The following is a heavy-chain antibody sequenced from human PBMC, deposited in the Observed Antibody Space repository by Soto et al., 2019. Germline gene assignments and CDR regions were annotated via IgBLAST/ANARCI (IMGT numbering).Heavy chain of an antibody. CDR3: ARAATSYSRDPWFEP. Sequence: GASVKISCKASGYTFTGYYMHWVRQAPGQGLEWMGWINPNSGGTNYAQKFQGRVTMTRDTSISTAYMELSRLRSDDTAVYYCARAATSYSRDPWFEPWGQGTLVTVS. CDR1: GYTFTGYY. J-gene: IGHJ5*02. D-gene: IGHD1-26*01. V-gene: IGHV1-2*02. CDR2: INPNSGGT.